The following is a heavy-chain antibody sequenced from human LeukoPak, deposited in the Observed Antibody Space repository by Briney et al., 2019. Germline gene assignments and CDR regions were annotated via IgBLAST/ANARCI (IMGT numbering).Heavy chain of an antibody. CDR1: GFTFSSYS. D-gene: IGHD6-13*01. CDR2: ISSSSSTI. J-gene: IGHJ6*03. Sequence: GGSLRLSCAASGFTFSSYSMNWVRQAPGKGLEWVSYISSSSSTIYYADSVQGRFTISRDNAKNSLYLQMNSLRAEDTAVYYCARTYSSSWYALLDLGMDVWGKGTTVTVSS. V-gene: IGHV3-48*01. CDR3: ARTYSSSWYALLDLGMDV.